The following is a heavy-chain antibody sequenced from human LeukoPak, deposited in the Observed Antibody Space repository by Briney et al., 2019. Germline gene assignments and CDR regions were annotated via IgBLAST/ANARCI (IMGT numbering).Heavy chain of an antibody. CDR1: GFNFHSYG. J-gene: IGHJ4*02. D-gene: IGHD6-19*01. V-gene: IGHV3-30*02. CDR3: GKGSSTSACPDY. CDR2: ARYDGSIQ. Sequence: PGGSLRLSCAASGFNFHSYGMHWVRQAPGKGLDWVAFARYDGSIQYYADSVKGRFAISRDNSKDTVSLQMNSLRPEDTAVYYCGKGSSTSACPDYWGQGTLVTVSS.